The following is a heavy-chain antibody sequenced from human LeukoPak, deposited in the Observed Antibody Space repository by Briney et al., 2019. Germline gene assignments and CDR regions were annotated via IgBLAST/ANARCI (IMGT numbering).Heavy chain of an antibody. D-gene: IGHD3-16*01. V-gene: IGHV3-48*01. CDR2: ISSDSKTI. Sequence: GGSLRLSCAASGFTFSSYAMSWVRQAPGKGLEWISCISSDSKTIYYADSVKGRFTISRDNAKNSLYLQMNSLRVEDTAVYYCAGGYWGQGTLVTVSS. J-gene: IGHJ4*02. CDR1: GFTFSSYA. CDR3: AGGY.